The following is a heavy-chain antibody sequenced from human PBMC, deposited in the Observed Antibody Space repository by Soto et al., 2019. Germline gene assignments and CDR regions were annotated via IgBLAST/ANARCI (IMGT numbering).Heavy chain of an antibody. Sequence: SETLSLTCTVSGGSISSYYWSWIRQPPGKVLEWIGYIYYSGSTNYNPSLKSRVTISVDTSKNQFSLKLSSVTAADTAVYYCARGGAIDPRLYGMDVWGQGTTVTVSS. V-gene: IGHV4-59*01. CDR1: GGSISSYY. J-gene: IGHJ6*02. CDR3: ARGGAIDPRLYGMDV. CDR2: IYYSGST. D-gene: IGHD3-16*02.